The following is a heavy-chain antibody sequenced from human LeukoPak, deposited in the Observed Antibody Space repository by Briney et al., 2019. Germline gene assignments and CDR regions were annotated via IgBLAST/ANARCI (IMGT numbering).Heavy chain of an antibody. J-gene: IGHJ4*02. CDR1: GGFISSYY. D-gene: IGHD6-19*01. V-gene: IGHV4-59*01. CDR3: ARSILTVAGPFDY. Sequence: SETLSLTCTLSGGFISSYYWSWIRQPPGEGLEWIGYIYYSGSTNYNPSLKSRVTMSVDTSKDQFSLKLSSVTAADTAVYFCARSILTVAGPFDYWGQGTLVTVSS. CDR2: IYYSGST.